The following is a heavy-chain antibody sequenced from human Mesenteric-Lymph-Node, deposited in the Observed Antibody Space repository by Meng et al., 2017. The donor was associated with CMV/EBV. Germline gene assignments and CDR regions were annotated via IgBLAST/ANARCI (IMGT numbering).Heavy chain of an antibody. CDR3: AKSPASGYYYLDY. CDR2: SSGSGGGT. J-gene: IGHJ4*02. D-gene: IGHD3-22*01. Sequence: AGSLSLSCAASGFTFSSYAMSWVRQAPGKGLEWVSASSGSGGGTYYADSVKGRFTISRDRSKNTLYLQRNSLRAEDTAVYYCAKSPASGYYYLDYWGQGTLVTVSS. CDR1: GFTFSSYA. V-gene: IGHV3-23*01.